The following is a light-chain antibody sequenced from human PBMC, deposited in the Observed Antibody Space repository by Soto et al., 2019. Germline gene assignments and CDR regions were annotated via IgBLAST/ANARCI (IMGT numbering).Light chain of an antibody. V-gene: IGKV4-1*01. CDR1: QSVLYSSNNKNY. CDR3: QQYYSTPTWT. CDR2: WAS. Sequence: DIVITQSPESLAVAVVDSATINCKSSQSVLYSSNNKNYLAWYQQKPGQPPKLLIYWASTRESGVPDRFSGSGSGTDFTLTISSLQAEDVAVYYCQQYYSTPTWTFGQGTKVDIK. J-gene: IGKJ1*01.